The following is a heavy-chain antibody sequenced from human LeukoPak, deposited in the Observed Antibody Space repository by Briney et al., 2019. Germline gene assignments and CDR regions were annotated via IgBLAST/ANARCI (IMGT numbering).Heavy chain of an antibody. Sequence: GGSLRLSRAASRFTFSNYAMHWVRQAPGKGLEWVAPVSYDGSNKYYADSVEGRFTISRDNSKNTLYLQMNSLRPEDTAVYYCARDQGFRYGMDVWGQGSTVTVSS. CDR3: ARDQGFRYGMDV. CDR2: VSYDGSNK. V-gene: IGHV3-30-3*01. CDR1: RFTFSNYA. J-gene: IGHJ6*02.